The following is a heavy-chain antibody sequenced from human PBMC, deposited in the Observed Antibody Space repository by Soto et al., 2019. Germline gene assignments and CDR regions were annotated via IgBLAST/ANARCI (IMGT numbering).Heavy chain of an antibody. V-gene: IGHV2-5*02. CDR1: GFSLNTGGLG. J-gene: IGHJ6*02. Sequence: QITLKESGPTLVKPTQTLTLTCTFSGFSLNTGGLGVGWIRQPPGKALEWLALIYWDGDKRYSPSLKSRLSITKHTSTNQGGLTTTNMDPVDTATYYCAHSRCGGDCLRSYSSHYSYGMDVWGQGTTVTVSS. CDR2: IYWDGDK. D-gene: IGHD2-21*02. CDR3: AHSRCGGDCLRSYSSHYSYGMDV.